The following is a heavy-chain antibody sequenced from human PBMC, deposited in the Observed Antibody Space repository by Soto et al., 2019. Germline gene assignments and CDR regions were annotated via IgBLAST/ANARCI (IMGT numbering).Heavy chain of an antibody. CDR1: GGTFSSYA. V-gene: IGHV1-69*13. D-gene: IGHD6-13*01. CDR2: IIPIFGTA. J-gene: IGHJ5*02. CDR3: ARRRDIAAAGTKYNGFDP. Sequence: SVKVSCKASGGTFSSYAISWVRQAPGQGLEWMGGIIPIFGTANYAQKFQGRVTITADESTSTAYMELSSLRSEDTAVYYCARRRDIAAAGTKYNGFDPWGQGTLVTVSS.